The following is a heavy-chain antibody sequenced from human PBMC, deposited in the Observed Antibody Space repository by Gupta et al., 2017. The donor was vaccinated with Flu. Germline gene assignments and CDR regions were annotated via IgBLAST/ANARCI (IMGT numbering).Heavy chain of an antibody. CDR1: GFTFDDYA. J-gene: IGHJ3*02. CDR2: ISWNSGSI. D-gene: IGHD2-2*01. CDR3: AKGAQYQLHPEHAFDI. V-gene: IGHV3-9*01. Sequence: EVQLVESGGGLVQPGRSLRLSCAASGFTFDDYAMHWVRQAPGKGLEWVSGISWNSGSIGYADSVKGRFTISRDNAKNSLYLQMNSLRAEDTALYYCAKGAQYQLHPEHAFDIWGQGTMVTVSS.